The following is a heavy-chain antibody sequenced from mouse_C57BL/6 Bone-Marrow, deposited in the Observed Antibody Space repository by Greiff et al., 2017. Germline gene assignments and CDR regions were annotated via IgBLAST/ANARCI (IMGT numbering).Heavy chain of an antibody. CDR3: ASSDGYYFYYAMDY. D-gene: IGHD2-3*01. CDR1: GYSFTGYY. V-gene: IGHV1-31*01. CDR2: IYPYNGVS. J-gene: IGHJ4*01. Sequence: EVQLQQSGPELVKPGASVKISCKASGYSFTGYYMHWVKQSHGNILDWIGYIYPYNGVSSYNQKFKGKATLTVDKSSSTAYMELRSLTSEDSAVXYCASSDGYYFYYAMDYWGKGTSVTVSS.